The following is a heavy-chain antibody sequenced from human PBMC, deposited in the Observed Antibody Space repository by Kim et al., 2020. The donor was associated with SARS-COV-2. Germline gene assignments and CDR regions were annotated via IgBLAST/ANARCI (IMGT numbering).Heavy chain of an antibody. CDR2: IIPILDII. CDR1: GGTFSSYP. J-gene: IGHJ5*02. CDR3: ARIVDYDSSGYYKGYNWFHP. D-gene: IGHD3-22*01. V-gene: IGHV1-69*02. Sequence: SVKVSCKASGGTFSSYPITWVRQAPGQGLEWMGKIIPILDIITYGQNFQGRVTITAGKSTSTAYMELSSLRSEDTAVYFCARIVDYDSSGYYKGYNWFHPWGQGTLVTVSS.